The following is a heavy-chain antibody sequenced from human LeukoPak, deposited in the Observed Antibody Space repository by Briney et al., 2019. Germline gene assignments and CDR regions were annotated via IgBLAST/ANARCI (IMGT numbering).Heavy chain of an antibody. CDR3: AKDERNFKHYDFLYYFDY. D-gene: IGHD3-3*01. Sequence: PGGSLRLSCAASGFTFSSYAMSWVRQAPGKGLEWVSAISGSGGGTYYADSVKGRFTISRVNSKNTLYLQMNSLRAEDTAVYYCAKDERNFKHYDFLYYFDYWGQGTLVTVSS. V-gene: IGHV3-23*01. CDR1: GFTFSSYA. CDR2: ISGSGGGT. J-gene: IGHJ4*02.